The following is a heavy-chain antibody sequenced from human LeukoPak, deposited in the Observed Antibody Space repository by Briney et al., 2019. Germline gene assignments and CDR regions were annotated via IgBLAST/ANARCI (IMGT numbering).Heavy chain of an antibody. D-gene: IGHD6-13*01. J-gene: IGHJ6*03. CDR3: AKGAYSSSYYYYYYMDV. Sequence: GGSLRLSCAASGFTVSSNYMSWVRQAPGKGLEWVSVIYSGGSTYYADSVKGRFTISRDNSKNTLYLQMNSLRAEDTAVYYCAKGAYSSSYYYYYYMDVWGKGTTVTISS. CDR2: IYSGGST. CDR1: GFTVSSNY. V-gene: IGHV3-53*05.